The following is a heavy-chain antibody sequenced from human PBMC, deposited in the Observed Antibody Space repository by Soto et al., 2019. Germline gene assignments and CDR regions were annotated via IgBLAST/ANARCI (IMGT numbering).Heavy chain of an antibody. CDR3: ARDARFLEWLLYTGWFDP. D-gene: IGHD3-3*01. Sequence: PSQTLSLTCAISGDSVSSNSAAWNWIRQSPSRGLGWLGRTYYRSKWYNDYAVSVKSRITINPDTSKNQFSLQLNSVTPEDTAVYYCARDARFLEWLLYTGWFDPWGQGTLVTVSS. V-gene: IGHV6-1*01. J-gene: IGHJ5*02. CDR1: GDSVSSNSAA. CDR2: TYYRSKWYN.